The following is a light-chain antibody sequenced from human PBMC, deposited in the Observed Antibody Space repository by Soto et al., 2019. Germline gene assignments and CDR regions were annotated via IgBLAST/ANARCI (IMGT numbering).Light chain of an antibody. V-gene: IGKV1-5*03. CDR2: KAS. CDR1: QSISGC. J-gene: IGKJ1*01. Sequence: DIQMTQSPSTLSASIGDRVTITCRASQSISGCLAWYQQKPGKVPKLLIYKASSLESGVPSRFSGSGSGTEFTLTISSLQPDDFATYFCQQYKSSWTFGQGTKVEIK. CDR3: QQYKSSWT.